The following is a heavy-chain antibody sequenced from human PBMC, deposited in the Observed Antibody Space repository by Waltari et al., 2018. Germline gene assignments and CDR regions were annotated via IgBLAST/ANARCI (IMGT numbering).Heavy chain of an antibody. CDR2: ISYSGDT. V-gene: IGHV4-59*01. J-gene: IGHJ3*02. CDR1: GASIRGYT. D-gene: IGHD3-3*01. Sequence: VQLQESGPGLVKHSETLSLTCAVSGASIRGYTWTWIRQPPGGGLEWIDPISYSGDTAYGPSHRSRVTISVDTSKNHFSLKLTSVTAADTAVYYCARATVFGVVTDTFDIWSQGTMVTVSS. CDR3: ARATVFGVVTDTFDI.